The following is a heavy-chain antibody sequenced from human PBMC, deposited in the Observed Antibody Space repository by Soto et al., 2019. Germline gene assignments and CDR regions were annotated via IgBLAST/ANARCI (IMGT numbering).Heavy chain of an antibody. J-gene: IGHJ6*02. CDR3: ARVTGPNYDLWSGYYPDYYYYGMDV. CDR1: GGTFSSYA. Sequence: SVKVSCKASGGTFSSYAISWVRQAPGQGLEWMGGIIPIFGTANYAQKFQGRVTITADKSTSTAYMELSSLRSEDTAVYYCARVTGPNYDLWSGYYPDYYYYGMDVWGQGTTVTVSS. D-gene: IGHD3-3*01. V-gene: IGHV1-69*06. CDR2: IIPIFGTA.